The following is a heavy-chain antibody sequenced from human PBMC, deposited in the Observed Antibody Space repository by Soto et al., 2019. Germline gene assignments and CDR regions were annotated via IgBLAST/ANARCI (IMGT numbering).Heavy chain of an antibody. CDR2: ISGSGGST. J-gene: IGHJ6*02. CDR1: GFTFSSYA. D-gene: IGHD6-19*01. V-gene: IGHV3-23*01. CDR3: AKDVAVSYGMDV. Sequence: EVQLLESGGGLVQPGGSLRLSCAASGFTFSSYAMSWVRQAPGKGLEWVSAISGSGGSTYYADSVKGRFTISRDNSKNTLYLQMNSLRAEDTGVYYCAKDVAVSYGMDVWGQGNTVTVSS.